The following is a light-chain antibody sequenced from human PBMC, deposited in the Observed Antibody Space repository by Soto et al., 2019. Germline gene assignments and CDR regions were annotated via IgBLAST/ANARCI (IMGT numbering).Light chain of an antibody. CDR1: QDIRTF. V-gene: IGKV1-27*01. Sequence: DLQMTQFPSSLSASVGDRVTITCRASQDIRTFLAWYQQRPGKVPKLLIYAASTLQSGVPSRFSGSGSGTDFTLIISSLQPEDVATYYCQKYNIAPWTFGHGTSVEI. J-gene: IGKJ1*01. CDR2: AAS. CDR3: QKYNIAPWT.